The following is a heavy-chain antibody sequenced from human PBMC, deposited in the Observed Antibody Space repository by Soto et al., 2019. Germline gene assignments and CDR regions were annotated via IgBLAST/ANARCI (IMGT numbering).Heavy chain of an antibody. Sequence: ASVKVSCKASGYTFTVYAMHWVRQAPGQRLEWMGWINAGNGNTKYSQKFQGRVTITRDTSASTAYMELSSLRSEDTAVYYCAREYYYGSGPTYWGQGTLVTVSS. D-gene: IGHD3-10*01. J-gene: IGHJ4*02. CDR3: AREYYYGSGPTY. CDR2: INAGNGNT. CDR1: GYTFTVYA. V-gene: IGHV1-3*01.